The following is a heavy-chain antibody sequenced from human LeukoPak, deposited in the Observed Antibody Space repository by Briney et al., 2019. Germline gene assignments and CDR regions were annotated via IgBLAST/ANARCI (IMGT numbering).Heavy chain of an antibody. D-gene: IGHD6-6*01. CDR3: AREVARGSVSYYYYMDV. CDR2: INSDGRST. V-gene: IGHV3-74*01. Sequence: GGSLRLSCVASGFTFSRYWMHWVRQAPGKGLVWVSRINSDGRSTNYADSVKGRFSISRDNAENTLYLQMNSLRAEDTAVYYCAREVARGSVSYYYYMDVWGKGTTVTISS. J-gene: IGHJ6*03. CDR1: GFTFSRYW.